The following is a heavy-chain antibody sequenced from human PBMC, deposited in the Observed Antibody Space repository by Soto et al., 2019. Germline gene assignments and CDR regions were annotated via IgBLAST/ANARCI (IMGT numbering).Heavy chain of an antibody. D-gene: IGHD3-3*01. CDR3: ARERYDFWSGYYPFDY. CDR2: IIPILGIA. Sequence: SVKVSCKASGGTFSSYTISWVRQAPGQGLEWMGRIIPILGIANYAQKFQGRVTITADKSTSTAYMELSSLRSEDTAVYYCARERYDFWSGYYPFDYWGQGTLVTVSS. V-gene: IGHV1-69*04. CDR1: GGTFSSYT. J-gene: IGHJ4*02.